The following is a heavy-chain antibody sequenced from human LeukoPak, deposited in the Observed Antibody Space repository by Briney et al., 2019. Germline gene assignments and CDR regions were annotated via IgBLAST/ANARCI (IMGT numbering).Heavy chain of an antibody. V-gene: IGHV3-23*01. CDR2: ISGSGGST. CDR1: GFIFSSYA. CDR3: ARWIQLWQTGSWFDP. J-gene: IGHJ5*02. Sequence: GGSLRLSCAASGFIFSSYAMSWVRQAPGKGLEWVSAISGSGGSTYYADSVKGRFTISRDNSKNTLYLQMNSLRAEDTAVYYCARWIQLWQTGSWFDPWGQGTLVTVSS. D-gene: IGHD5-18*01.